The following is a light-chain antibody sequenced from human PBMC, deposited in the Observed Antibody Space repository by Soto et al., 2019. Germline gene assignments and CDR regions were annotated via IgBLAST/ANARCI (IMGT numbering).Light chain of an antibody. CDR3: CSYAGSSTYVV. Sequence: QSALTQPASVSGSPGQSITISCTGTSNDVGSYNLVSWYQQHPGKAPKLMIYEDTKRPSGVSNRFSGSKSGNTASLTISGLQAEDEAGYYCCSYAGSSTYVVFGGGTKLTVL. J-gene: IGLJ2*01. CDR1: SNDVGSYNL. V-gene: IGLV2-23*01. CDR2: EDT.